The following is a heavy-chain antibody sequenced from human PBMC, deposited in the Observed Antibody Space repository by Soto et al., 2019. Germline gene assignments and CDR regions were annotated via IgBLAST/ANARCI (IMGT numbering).Heavy chain of an antibody. J-gene: IGHJ4*02. CDR3: ARAPILVGETTYENYFDY. V-gene: IGHV1-69*13. CDR1: GGTFSNFV. CDR2: SIPIFGTA. D-gene: IGHD2-21*01. Sequence: GASVKVSCKASGGTFSNFVISWVRQAPGQGLEWMGGSIPIFGTANYAQKFQGRVTIIADESTGTTYMELTSLRSEDTAVYYCARAPILVGETTYENYFDYWGQGTLVTVSS.